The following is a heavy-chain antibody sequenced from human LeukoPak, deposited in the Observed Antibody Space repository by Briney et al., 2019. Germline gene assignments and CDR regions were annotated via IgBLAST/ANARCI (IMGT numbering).Heavy chain of an antibody. Sequence: GGSLRLSCAASGFTFSSYAMSWVRQAPGKGLEWVSAISGSGGSTYYADSVKGRFTISRDNSKNTLYLQMNSLRAEVTAVYYCAKNPGLHDSSGYYSWGQGTLVTVSS. D-gene: IGHD3-22*01. V-gene: IGHV3-23*01. CDR1: GFTFSSYA. CDR2: ISGSGGST. CDR3: AKNPGLHDSSGYYS. J-gene: IGHJ4*02.